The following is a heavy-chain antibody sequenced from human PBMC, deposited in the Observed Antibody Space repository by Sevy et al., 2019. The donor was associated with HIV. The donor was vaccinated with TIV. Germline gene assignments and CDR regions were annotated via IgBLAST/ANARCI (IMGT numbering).Heavy chain of an antibody. D-gene: IGHD1-26*01. CDR2: LSGGGGST. CDR1: GFTFSSYA. J-gene: IGHJ3*02. CDR3: AKDRVWELGDAFDI. V-gene: IGHV3-23*01. Sequence: GGSLRLSCAASGFTFSSYAMNWVRQAPGKGLQWVSGLSGGGGSTYYEDSVKGRFAISRDNSKNTLYLQMNSLRAEDTAVYYCAKDRVWELGDAFDIWGQGTMVTVSS.